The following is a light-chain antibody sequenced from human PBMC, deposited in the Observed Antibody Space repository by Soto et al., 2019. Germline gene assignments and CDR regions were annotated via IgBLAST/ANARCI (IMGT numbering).Light chain of an antibody. CDR3: QQLNSYLTIT. CDR2: AAS. J-gene: IGKJ5*01. CDR1: QSISSW. Sequence: DIQMTQSPSTLSASVGDRVTITCRASQSISSWLAWYQQKPGKAPKLLIYAASTLQSGVPSRFSGSGSGTEFTLTISSLQPEDFATYYCQQLNSYLTITFGQGTRLENK. V-gene: IGKV1-5*01.